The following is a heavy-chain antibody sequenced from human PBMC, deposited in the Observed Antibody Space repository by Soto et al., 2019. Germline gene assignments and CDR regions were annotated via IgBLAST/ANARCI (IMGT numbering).Heavy chain of an antibody. CDR1: GFTVDDHA. V-gene: IGHV3-9*01. J-gene: IGHJ4*02. Sequence: SLRLSCAASGFTVDDHAMHWVRQAPGKGLEWVSGLNWDSGSISYADSVKGRFTISRDNAKNSLYLQMSSLRAEDTALYYCAKLARGGSSRPDYRGQGTLVTVSS. CDR3: AKLARGGSSRPDY. D-gene: IGHD6-13*01. CDR2: LNWDSGSI.